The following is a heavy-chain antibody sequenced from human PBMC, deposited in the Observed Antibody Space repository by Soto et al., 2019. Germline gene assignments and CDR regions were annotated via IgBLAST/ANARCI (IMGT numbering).Heavy chain of an antibody. Sequence: PGGSLRLSCAASGFTFSSYAMHWVRQAPGKGLEWVAVISYDGSNKYYADSVKGRFTISRDNSKNTLYLQMNSLRAEDTAVYYCARSPRVYSGYETFDYWGQGTLVTVSS. CDR1: GFTFSSYA. J-gene: IGHJ4*02. D-gene: IGHD5-12*01. V-gene: IGHV3-30-3*01. CDR3: ARSPRVYSGYETFDY. CDR2: ISYDGSNK.